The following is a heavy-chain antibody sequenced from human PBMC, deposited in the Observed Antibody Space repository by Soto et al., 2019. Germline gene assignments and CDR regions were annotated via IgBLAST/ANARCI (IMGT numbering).Heavy chain of an antibody. D-gene: IGHD3-22*01. Sequence: GGSLRLSCAASGFTFSNYGMSWVRQAPGKELKRVSGISGRGGSTYYAGSVKGRFTISRDNSKNALYLQMNSLRADDTAVYYCAKVLDYYDSSGYYYFDYWGQGTLVTVSS. J-gene: IGHJ4*02. CDR1: GFTFSNYG. V-gene: IGHV3-23*01. CDR3: AKVLDYYDSSGYYYFDY. CDR2: ISGRGGST.